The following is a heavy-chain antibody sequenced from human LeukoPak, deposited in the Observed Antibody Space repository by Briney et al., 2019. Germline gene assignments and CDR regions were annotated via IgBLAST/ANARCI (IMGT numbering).Heavy chain of an antibody. CDR3: AREDSYGDAFDI. D-gene: IGHD5-18*01. J-gene: IGHJ3*02. CDR1: GFTFSSYA. Sequence: GRSLRLSCAASGFTFSSYAMHWVRQAAGKGLEWVAVISYDGSNKYYADSVKGRFTISRDNSKNTLYLQMNSLRAEDTPVYYCAREDSYGDAFDIWGQGTMLTVSS. V-gene: IGHV3-30-3*01. CDR2: ISYDGSNK.